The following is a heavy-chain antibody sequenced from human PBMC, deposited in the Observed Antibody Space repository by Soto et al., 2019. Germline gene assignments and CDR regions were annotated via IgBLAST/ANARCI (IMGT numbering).Heavy chain of an antibody. D-gene: IGHD2-8*01. CDR3: ARDQDCTNGVCPLGMDV. J-gene: IGHJ6*02. V-gene: IGHV4-31*03. CDR2: IYYSGST. CDR1: GGSISSGGYY. Sequence: SETLSLTCTVSGGSISSGGYYWSWIRQHPGKGLEWIGYIYYSGSTYYNPSLKSRVTISVDTYKNQFSLKLSSVTDADTAVYYCARDQDCTNGVCPLGMDVWGQGTTVTVSS.